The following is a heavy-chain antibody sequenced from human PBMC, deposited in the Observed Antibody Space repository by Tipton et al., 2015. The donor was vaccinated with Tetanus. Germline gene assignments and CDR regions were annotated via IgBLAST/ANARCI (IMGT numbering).Heavy chain of an antibody. CDR2: IYDTGNV. D-gene: IGHD3-9*01. CDR3: ARHAGAGATIWGTDY. Sequence: LRLSCTVSGGSISRTNYYWGWIRQPPGKGLEWIGSIYDTGNVYYNPALTGRVTMSVDTSKIQFSLELTSVTAADTAVYYCARHAGAGATIWGTDYWGQGTLVTVSS. V-gene: IGHV4-39*01. CDR1: GGSISRTNYY. J-gene: IGHJ4*02.